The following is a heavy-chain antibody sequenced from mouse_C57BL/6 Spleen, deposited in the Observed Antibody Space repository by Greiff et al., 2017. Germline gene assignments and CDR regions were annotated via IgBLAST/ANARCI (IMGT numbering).Heavy chain of an antibody. D-gene: IGHD2-5*01. CDR2: ISDGGSYT. J-gene: IGHJ2*01. Sequence: EVQLVESGGGLVKPGGSLKLSCAASGFTFSSYAMSWVRQTPEKRLEWVATISDGGSYTYYPDNVKGRFTISRDNAKNNLYLQMSHLKSEDTAMYYCARDRGYSNHYFDYWGQGTTLTVSS. CDR1: GFTFSSYA. V-gene: IGHV5-4*01. CDR3: ARDRGYSNHYFDY.